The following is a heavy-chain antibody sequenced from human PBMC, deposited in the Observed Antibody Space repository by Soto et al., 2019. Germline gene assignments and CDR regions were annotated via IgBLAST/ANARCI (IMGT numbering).Heavy chain of an antibody. CDR3: ATDGQITTFGVASAPYALDV. D-gene: IGHD3-3*01. V-gene: IGHV1-3*01. J-gene: IGHJ6*02. Sequence: ASVKVSCKASGNTVPNYAIHWVRQAPGQRLEWMGWINGGNGNTYYSEHFQGRVTFTRDTSAGTAYMELNSLISEDTAVYYCATDGQITTFGVASAPYALDVWGQGTTVTVSS. CDR2: INGGNGNT. CDR1: GNTVPNYA.